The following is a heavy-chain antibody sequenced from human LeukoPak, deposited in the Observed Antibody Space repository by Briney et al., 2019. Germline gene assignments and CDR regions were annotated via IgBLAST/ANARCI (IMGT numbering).Heavy chain of an antibody. D-gene: IGHD6-19*01. CDR3: ARDHSSGWFDY. CDR2: IYYSGST. J-gene: IGHJ4*02. CDR1: GGSVSSGSYY. Sequence: SETLSLTCTVSGGSVSSGSYYWSWIRQPPGKGLEWIGYIYYSGSTNYNPSLESRVTISADTSKNQFSLKLSSVTAADTAVYYCARDHSSGWFDYWGQGTLVTVSS. V-gene: IGHV4-61*01.